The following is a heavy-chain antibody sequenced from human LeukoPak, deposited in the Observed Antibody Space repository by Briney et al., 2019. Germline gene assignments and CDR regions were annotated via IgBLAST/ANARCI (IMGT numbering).Heavy chain of an antibody. V-gene: IGHV1-69*13. CDR3: ARDSPNYDILTGYRGLDY. CDR2: IIPIFGTA. J-gene: IGHJ4*02. Sequence: SVKVSCKASGGTFSSYAISWVRQAPGQGLEWMGGIIPIFGTANYAQKFQGRVTITADESTSTAYMEPSSLRSEDTAVYYCARDSPNYDILTGYRGLDYWGQGTLVTVSS. D-gene: IGHD3-9*01. CDR1: GGTFSSYA.